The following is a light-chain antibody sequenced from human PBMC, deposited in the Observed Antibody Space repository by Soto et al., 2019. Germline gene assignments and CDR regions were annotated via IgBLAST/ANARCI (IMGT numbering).Light chain of an antibody. CDR2: GKN. J-gene: IGLJ1*01. CDR1: SSNIGAGHD. CDR3: QSYDNSLSGSYV. V-gene: IGLV1-40*01. Sequence: QCVLTQPPSVSRAPGQRVTISCTGSSSNIGAGHDVHWYQQLPGTAPKLLIYGKNNRPSGVPDRFSVSKSGTSASLAITGLQAEDEADYYCQSYDNSLSGSYVFGTGTKVTVL.